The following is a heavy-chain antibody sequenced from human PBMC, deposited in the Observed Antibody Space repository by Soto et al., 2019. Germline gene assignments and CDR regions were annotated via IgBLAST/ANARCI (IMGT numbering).Heavy chain of an antibody. CDR1: GGSSSSGGDC. CDR2: IYYSGST. J-gene: IGHJ4*02. CDR3: ASGSVGCFDY. D-gene: IGHD3-10*01. V-gene: IGHV4-31*03. Sequence: SETMSLTCTVSGGSSSSGGDCWSWIRQHPGKGLEWIGYIYYSGSTYYNPSLKSRVTISVDTSKNQFSLKLSSVTAADTDVYYCASGSVGCFDYWGQGTLVTVSS.